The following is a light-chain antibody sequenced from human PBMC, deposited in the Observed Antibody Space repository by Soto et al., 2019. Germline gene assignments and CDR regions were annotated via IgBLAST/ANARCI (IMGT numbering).Light chain of an antibody. CDR3: RQYNSYPIT. V-gene: IGKV1-9*01. J-gene: IGKJ5*01. Sequence: DIQLTQSPSVLSASVGDTVTITCRASQALSNYLAWYQQKPGKAPDLLIYSASTLQSGVPSRFSGSGSGTEFTLTISSLQPDDFATYYCRQYNSYPITFGQGTRLENK. CDR2: SAS. CDR1: QALSNY.